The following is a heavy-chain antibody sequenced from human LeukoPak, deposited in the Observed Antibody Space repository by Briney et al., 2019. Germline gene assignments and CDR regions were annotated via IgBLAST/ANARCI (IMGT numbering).Heavy chain of an antibody. CDR2: INSDESIT. CDR1: GFTFSSYS. CDR3: ARGLVPGFLDY. V-gene: IGHV3-74*01. D-gene: IGHD4-11*01. Sequence: GGSLRLSCAASGFTFSSYSMNWVRQAPGKGLVWVSRINSDESITTYADSVKGRFTISRDNAKNTLYLQMNSLRAEDTAVYYCARGLVPGFLDYWGQGTPVTVSS. J-gene: IGHJ4*02.